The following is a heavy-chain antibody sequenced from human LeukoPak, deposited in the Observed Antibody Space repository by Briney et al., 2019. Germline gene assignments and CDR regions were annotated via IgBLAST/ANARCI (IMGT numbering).Heavy chain of an antibody. CDR3: AKGGGYEAQYYYYYLDV. J-gene: IGHJ6*03. CDR2: IRYDGSNK. V-gene: IGHV3-30*02. CDR1: GFTFISYG. D-gene: IGHD5-12*01. Sequence: GGSLRLSCAASGFTFISYGMHWVRQAPGKGLEWVAFIRYDGSNKYYADSVKGRFTISRDNSKNTMYLQMKSLRAEDTAVYYCAKGGGYEAQYYYYYLDVWGKGTTVTISS.